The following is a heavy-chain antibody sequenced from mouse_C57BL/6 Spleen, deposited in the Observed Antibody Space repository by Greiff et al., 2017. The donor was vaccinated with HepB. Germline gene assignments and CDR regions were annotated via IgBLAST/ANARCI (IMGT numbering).Heavy chain of an antibody. V-gene: IGHV1-53*01. CDR1: GYTFTSYW. D-gene: IGHD1-1*01. CDR2: INPSNGGT. Sequence: VQLQQSGTELVKPGASVKLSCKASGYTFTSYWMHWVKQRPGQGLEWIGNINPSNGGTNYNEKFKSKATLTVDKSSSTAYMQLSSLTSEDSAVYYCARGSSYPHYAMDYWGQRTSVTVSS. CDR3: ARGSSYPHYAMDY. J-gene: IGHJ4*01.